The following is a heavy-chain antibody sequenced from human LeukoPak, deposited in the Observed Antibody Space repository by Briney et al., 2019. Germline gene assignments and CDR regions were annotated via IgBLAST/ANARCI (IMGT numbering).Heavy chain of an antibody. V-gene: IGHV3-30*02. CDR2: IRYDGSNK. Sequence: GGSLRLSCAASGFTFSSYGMHWVRQAPGKGLEWVAFIRYDGSNKYYADSVEGRFTISRDNSKNTLYLQMNSLRAEDTAVYYCARDRYYGDYEWYWGQGTLVTVSS. D-gene: IGHD4-17*01. CDR1: GFTFSSYG. J-gene: IGHJ4*02. CDR3: ARDRYYGDYEWY.